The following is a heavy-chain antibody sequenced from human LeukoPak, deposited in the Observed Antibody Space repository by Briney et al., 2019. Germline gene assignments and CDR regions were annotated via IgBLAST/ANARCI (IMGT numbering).Heavy chain of an antibody. Sequence: PGGSLRLSCAASGFTFSHYWMHWVRQAPGKGLVWVSRIESDGGRTDYGDSLKGRFTISRDNAKNTLYLEMNSLRAEDTAVYYCARVGHCSSTACFIDYWGQGTLVTVSS. J-gene: IGHJ4*02. V-gene: IGHV3-74*01. D-gene: IGHD2-2*01. CDR2: IESDGGRT. CDR3: ARVGHCSSTACFIDY. CDR1: GFTFSHYW.